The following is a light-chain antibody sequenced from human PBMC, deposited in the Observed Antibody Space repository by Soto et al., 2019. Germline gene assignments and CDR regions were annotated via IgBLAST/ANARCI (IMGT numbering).Light chain of an antibody. V-gene: IGLV7-46*01. CDR3: LLSFGDVRV. J-gene: IGLJ2*01. CDR2: DTS. Sequence: QAVVTQEPSVTVSPGGTVTLTCGSSTGTVTSGHYPYWFQRRPSQAPRALIYDTSDTHSWAPARFSGSLLGGKAALTLSGARPEDEAEYYCLLSFGDVRVFGGGTKLTVL. CDR1: TGTVTSGHY.